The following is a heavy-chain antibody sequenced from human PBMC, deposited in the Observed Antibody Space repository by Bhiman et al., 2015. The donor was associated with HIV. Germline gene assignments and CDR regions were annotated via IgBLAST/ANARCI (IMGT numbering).Heavy chain of an antibody. J-gene: IGHJ4*02. CDR2: ISRSSSYI. V-gene: IGHV3-21*01. CDR1: GFTFSTY. D-gene: IGHD6-13*01. Sequence: EVQLVESGGGLVKPGGSLRLSCAASGFTFSTYMNWVRQAPGKGLEWVSSISRSSSYIYYADSIKGRFTISRDNAKNSLYLQMNSLRAEDTAVYYCASGHAIAAAGRDWGQGTLVTVSS. CDR3: ASGHAIAAAGRD.